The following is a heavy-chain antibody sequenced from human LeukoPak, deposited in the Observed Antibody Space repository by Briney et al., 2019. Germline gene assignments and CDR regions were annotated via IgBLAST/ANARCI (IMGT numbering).Heavy chain of an antibody. CDR2: ISYDGSNK. Sequence: GGPLTLSCAASGFTYSSYRIHWVRQAPAKGLEWVAVISYDGSNKYYADSVKGRFTISRDNSKNTLYLQMNSLRAEDTAVYYCAKDRGRTVRGVSYYGTDVWGQGTTVTVSS. J-gene: IGHJ6*01. V-gene: IGHV3-30*18. D-gene: IGHD3-10*01. CDR1: GFTYSSYR. CDR3: AKDRGRTVRGVSYYGTDV.